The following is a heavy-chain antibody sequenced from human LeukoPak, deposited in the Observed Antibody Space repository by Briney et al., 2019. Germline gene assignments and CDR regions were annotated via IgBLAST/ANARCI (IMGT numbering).Heavy chain of an antibody. Sequence: SVKVSCKASGDTFSSYAISWVRQAPGQGLEWMGRIIPIFGTANYAQKFQGRVTITTDEYTSTAYMELSSLRSEDTAVYYCARDPLDCSGGSCSDYWGQGTLVTVSS. D-gene: IGHD2-15*01. CDR2: IIPIFGTA. CDR1: GDTFSSYA. J-gene: IGHJ4*02. CDR3: ARDPLDCSGGSCSDY. V-gene: IGHV1-69*05.